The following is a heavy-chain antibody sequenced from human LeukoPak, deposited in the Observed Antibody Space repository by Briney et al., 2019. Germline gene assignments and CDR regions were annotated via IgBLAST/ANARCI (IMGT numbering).Heavy chain of an antibody. CDR3: ARSSSWEEY. CDR2: INPSGGST. J-gene: IGHJ4*02. D-gene: IGHD6-13*01. Sequence: ASSVTISCKASGYTFTSYYMHWVRQAPGQGLEWMGIINPSGGSTSYAQKFQGRVTMTRDTSTSTVYMELSSLRSEDTAVYYCARSSSWEEYWGQGTLVTVSS. CDR1: GYTFTSYY. V-gene: IGHV1-46*01.